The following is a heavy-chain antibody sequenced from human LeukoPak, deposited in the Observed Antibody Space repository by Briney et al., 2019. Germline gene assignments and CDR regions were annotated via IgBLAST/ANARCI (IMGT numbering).Heavy chain of an antibody. J-gene: IGHJ4*02. V-gene: IGHV4-61*02. CDR3: ARHYDSSGYSHFDY. Sequence: SQTLSLTCTVSGGSISSGSYYWSWIRQPAGKGLEWIGRIYTSGSTNYNPSLKSRVTISVDTSKNQFSLKLSSVTAADTAVYYCARHYDSSGYSHFDYWGQGTLVTVSS. D-gene: IGHD3-22*01. CDR2: IYTSGST. CDR1: GGSISSGSYY.